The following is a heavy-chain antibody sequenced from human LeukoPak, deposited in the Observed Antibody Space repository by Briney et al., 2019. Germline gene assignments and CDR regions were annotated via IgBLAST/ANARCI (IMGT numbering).Heavy chain of an antibody. D-gene: IGHD4-17*01. CDR3: AKETALDGDYSFDY. CDR2: INPNTGGT. J-gene: IGHJ4*02. CDR1: GYTFTGSY. V-gene: IGHV1-2*06. Sequence: ASVKVSCKASGYTFTGSYMQWVRQAPGQGLEWMGRINPNTGGTKYAQKFQGRVTMTRDTSISTAYMELSRLRSDDTAVYYCAKETALDGDYSFDYWGQGTLVTVSS.